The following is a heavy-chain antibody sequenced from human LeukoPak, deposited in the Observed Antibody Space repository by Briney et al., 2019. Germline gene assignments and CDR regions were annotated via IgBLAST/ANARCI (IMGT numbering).Heavy chain of an antibody. Sequence: GGSLRLSCAASGFTFSSYGMHWVRQAPGKGLEWVAVISYDGSNKYYADSVKGRFTISRDNSKNTLYLQMNSLRAEDTAVYYCSGSYQGHYWGQGTLVTVSS. CDR3: SGSYQGHY. CDR1: GFTFSSYG. J-gene: IGHJ4*02. D-gene: IGHD3-10*01. CDR2: ISYDGSNK. V-gene: IGHV3-30*03.